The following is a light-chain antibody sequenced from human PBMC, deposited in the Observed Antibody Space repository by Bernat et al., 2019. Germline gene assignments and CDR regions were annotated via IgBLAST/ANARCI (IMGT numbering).Light chain of an antibody. CDR3: MQVTQFPYT. CDR2: KTS. V-gene: IGKV2-24*01. J-gene: IGKJ2*01. CDR1: QSLLNSDGNTY. Sequence: DIVLIQTPLSSPVTLGQPASISCRSSQSLLNSDGNTYLSWLQQRPGQPPSLLIYKTSDRFSGVPDRFSGSGAGTDFTLKISRVEAEDVGVYYCMQVTQFPYTFGQGTKLEIK.